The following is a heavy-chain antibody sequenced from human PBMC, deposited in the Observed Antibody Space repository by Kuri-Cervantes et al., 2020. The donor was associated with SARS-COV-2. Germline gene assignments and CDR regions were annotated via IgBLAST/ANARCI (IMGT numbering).Heavy chain of an antibody. CDR3: ARDRRYSYGYGYNWFDP. D-gene: IGHD5-18*01. CDR2: INPDGSYT. J-gene: IGHJ5*02. Sequence: GGSLRLSCAASGFTFSGHWIHWVRQAPGKGLVWVSRINPDGSYTNNADSVKGRFTLSRDNAKNMLFLQMNSLRAEDTAVYYCARDRRYSYGYGYNWFDPWGQGTLVTVSS. V-gene: IGHV3-74*01. CDR1: GFTFSGHW.